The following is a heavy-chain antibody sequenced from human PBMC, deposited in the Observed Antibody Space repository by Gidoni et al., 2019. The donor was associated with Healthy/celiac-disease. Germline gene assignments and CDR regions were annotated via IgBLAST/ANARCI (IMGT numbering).Heavy chain of an antibody. CDR3: HGGSYPPGDY. J-gene: IGHJ4*02. CDR1: GGSFSGYY. D-gene: IGHD3-16*02. V-gene: IGHV4-34*01. Sequence: QVQLQQWSAGLVKPSETRSLTCAGYGGSFSGYYWRWLRQPPGKGLEWIGEINHSGSTNYNPSLKSRVTISVDTSKIQVSLKLSSVTAAATAVYYCHGGSYPPGDYWGQGTLVTVSS. CDR2: INHSGST.